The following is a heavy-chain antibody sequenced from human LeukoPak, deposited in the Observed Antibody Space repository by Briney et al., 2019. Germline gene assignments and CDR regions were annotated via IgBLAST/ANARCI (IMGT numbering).Heavy chain of an antibody. Sequence: GGSLRLSCAASGFIVSSNYISWVRQAPGKGLEWVSVFYSESSTYYADSVKGRFTISRDSSKSTLYLQMNSLRADDTAVYYCASPPSGDGGSFEYWGQGTLVTVSS. CDR1: GFIVSSNY. CDR2: FYSESST. CDR3: ASPPSGDGGSFEY. D-gene: IGHD3-10*01. V-gene: IGHV3-53*01. J-gene: IGHJ4*02.